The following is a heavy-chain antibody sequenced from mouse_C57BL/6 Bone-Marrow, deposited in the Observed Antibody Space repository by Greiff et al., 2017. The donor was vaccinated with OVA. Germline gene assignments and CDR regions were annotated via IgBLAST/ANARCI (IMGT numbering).Heavy chain of an antibody. Sequence: EVMLEESGEGLVKPGGSLKLSCAASGFTFSSYAMSWVRQTPEKRLEWVAYISSGGDYIYYADTVKGRFTISRDNARNTLYLQMSSLKSEDTAMYYCTREGYDNYAMDNWGQGTSVTVSA. CDR1: GFTFSSYA. CDR3: TREGYDNYAMDN. CDR2: ISSGGDYI. J-gene: IGHJ4*01. V-gene: IGHV5-9-1*02. D-gene: IGHD2-2*01.